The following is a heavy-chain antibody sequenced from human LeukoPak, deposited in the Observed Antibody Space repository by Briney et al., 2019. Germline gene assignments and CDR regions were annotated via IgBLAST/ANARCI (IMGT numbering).Heavy chain of an antibody. CDR1: GGSISSYY. D-gene: IGHD2-15*01. J-gene: IGHJ4*02. CDR2: IYTSGST. Sequence: SETLSLTCTVSGGSISSYYWSWIRQPAGKGLEWIGRIYTSGSTNYNPSLKSRVTMSVDTSKNQFSLKLSSVTAADTAVYYCARGSYCRGGSCYSGYYFDYWGQGTLVTVSS. V-gene: IGHV4-4*07. CDR3: ARGSYCRGGSCYSGYYFDY.